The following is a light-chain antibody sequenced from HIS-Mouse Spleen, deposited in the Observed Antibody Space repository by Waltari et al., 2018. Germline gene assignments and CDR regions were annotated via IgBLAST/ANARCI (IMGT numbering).Light chain of an antibody. CDR2: EVS. CDR3: SSYTSSSTPYV. CDR1: SSDVGGYNS. Sequence: QSALTQPASVSGSPGQSITIPCTGTSSDVGGYNSVSWYQQHPGKAPKLMIYEVSNRPSGVSNRFSGSKSGNTASLTISGLQAEDEADYYCSSYTSSSTPYVFGTGTKVTVL. V-gene: IGLV2-14*01. J-gene: IGLJ1*01.